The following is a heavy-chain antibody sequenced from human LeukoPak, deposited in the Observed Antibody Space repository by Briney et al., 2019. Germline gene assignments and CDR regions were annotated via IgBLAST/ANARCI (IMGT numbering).Heavy chain of an antibody. Sequence: GASVKVSCKASGYTFTGYYMHWVRQAPGQGLEWMGWINPNSGGTNYAQKFQGRVTMTRDTSISTAYMELSRLRSDDTAVYYCARDKTPTVTRGIWFDPWGQGTLVTVSS. V-gene: IGHV1-2*02. CDR1: GYTFTGYY. J-gene: IGHJ5*02. CDR2: INPNSGGT. CDR3: ARDKTPTVTRGIWFDP. D-gene: IGHD4-17*01.